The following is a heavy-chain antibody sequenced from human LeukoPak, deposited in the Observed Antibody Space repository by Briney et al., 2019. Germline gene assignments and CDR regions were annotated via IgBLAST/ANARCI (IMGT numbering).Heavy chain of an antibody. CDR1: GGSFSGYY. CDR3: ARGVAEIVVAPFDAFDI. V-gene: IGHV4-34*01. CDR2: INHSGST. Sequence: SETLSLTCAVYGGSFSGYYWSWIRQPPGKGLEWIGEINHSGSTYYNPSLKSRVTISVDTSKNQFSLKLSSVTAADTAVYYCARGVAEIVVAPFDAFDIWGQGTMVTVSS. D-gene: IGHD3-22*01. J-gene: IGHJ3*02.